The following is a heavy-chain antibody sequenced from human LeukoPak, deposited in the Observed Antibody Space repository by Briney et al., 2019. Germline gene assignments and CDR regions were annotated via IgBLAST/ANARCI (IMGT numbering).Heavy chain of an antibody. J-gene: IGHJ5*02. CDR3: ARDSLFGCGDYTGVINWFDP. D-gene: IGHD4-17*01. Sequence: SETLSLTCTVSGGSISSYYWSWIRQPAGKGLEWIGRIYTSGSTNYNPSLKSRVTMSVDTSKNQFSLKLSSVTAADTAVYYCARDSLFGCGDYTGVINWFDPWGQGTLVTVSS. CDR1: GGSISSYY. V-gene: IGHV4-4*07. CDR2: IYTSGST.